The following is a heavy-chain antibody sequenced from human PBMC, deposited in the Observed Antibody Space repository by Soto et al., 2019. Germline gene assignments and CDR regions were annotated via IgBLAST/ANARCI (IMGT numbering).Heavy chain of an antibody. J-gene: IGHJ4*02. CDR1: GYSVTSAYY. V-gene: IGHV4-38-2*01. CDR3: AGSIAETTIYFDY. D-gene: IGHD6-13*01. Sequence: PSETLSLTCAVSGYSVTSAYYWGWIRQPPGKGLEWLATIYHSGSTYYNPSLKSRVTISLDASRNQVSLKVSSVTAGDTAMYSCAGSIAETTIYFDYWGQGTLVTVSS. CDR2: IYHSGST.